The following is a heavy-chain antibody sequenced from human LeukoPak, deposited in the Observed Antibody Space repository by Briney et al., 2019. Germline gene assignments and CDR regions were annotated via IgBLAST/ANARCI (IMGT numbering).Heavy chain of an antibody. CDR1: GFTLSTYG. D-gene: IGHD6-19*01. J-gene: IGHJ5*02. CDR2: ISYDGNSK. Sequence: GRSLRLSCAASGFTLSTYGMHWVRQAPGKGLEWVAMISYDGNSKQYADLVKGRFTISRDNSKNTLYPQMNSLRTEDTAVYHCAKDLYGSGWYNYFDPWGQGALVTVSS. V-gene: IGHV3-30*18. CDR3: AKDLYGSGWYNYFDP.